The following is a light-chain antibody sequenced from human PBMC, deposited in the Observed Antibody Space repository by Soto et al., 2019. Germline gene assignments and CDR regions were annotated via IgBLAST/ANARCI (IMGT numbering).Light chain of an antibody. V-gene: IGLV1-44*01. J-gene: IGLJ3*02. Sequence: QLVLTQPPSASGTPGQRVTISCAGSSSNIGRNTVSWYQQFPGTAPKLLIYNNNQRPSGVPDRFSGSKSGTSASLAISGLQSEDEADYYCAAWDDSLSGMVFGGGTKLTVL. CDR1: SSNIGRNT. CDR3: AAWDDSLSGMV. CDR2: NNN.